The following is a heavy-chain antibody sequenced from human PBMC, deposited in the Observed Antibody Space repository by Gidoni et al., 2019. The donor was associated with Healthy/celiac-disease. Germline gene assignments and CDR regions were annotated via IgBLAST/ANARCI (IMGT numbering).Heavy chain of an antibody. CDR2: IWYDGSNK. CDR1: GFTFSSSG. V-gene: IGHV3-33*01. Sequence: QVQLVESGGGVVQPGRSLILSCASSGFTFSSSGMHWVRQAPGKGLEWVAVIWYDGSNKYYADSVKGRFTISRDNSKNTLYLQMNSLRAEDTAVYYCARGSMGELLDYWGQGTLVTVSS. J-gene: IGHJ4*02. CDR3: ARGSMGELLDY. D-gene: IGHD1-26*01.